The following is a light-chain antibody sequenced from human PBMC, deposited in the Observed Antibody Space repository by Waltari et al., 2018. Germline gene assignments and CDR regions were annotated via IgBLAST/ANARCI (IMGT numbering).Light chain of an antibody. CDR3: QQYYSTPRT. V-gene: IGKV4-1*01. J-gene: IGKJ2*01. CDR1: QSVLYSSNNNNY. Sequence: DIVMTQSPDSLALSLGERATINCKSRQSVLYSSNNNNYLAGYQPKPGQPPKLLIYWASTRESGVPDRFSGSGSGTDFTLTISSLQAEDVAVYYCQQYYSTPRTFGQGTKLEIK. CDR2: WAS.